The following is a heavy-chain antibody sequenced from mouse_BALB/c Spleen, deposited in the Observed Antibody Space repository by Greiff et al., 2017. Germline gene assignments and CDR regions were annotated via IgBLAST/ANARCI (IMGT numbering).Heavy chain of an antibody. CDR1: GYSFTSYW. D-gene: IGHD2-3*01. CDR2: IYPGNSDT. Sequence: VQLQQSGTVLARPGASVKMSCKASGYSFTSYWMHWVKQRPGQGLEWIGAIYPGNSDTSYNQKFKGKAKLTAVTSASTAYMELSSLTNEDSAVYYCTRDDGPHDVLDYWGQGTTLTVSS. J-gene: IGHJ2*01. CDR3: TRDDGPHDVLDY. V-gene: IGHV1-5*01.